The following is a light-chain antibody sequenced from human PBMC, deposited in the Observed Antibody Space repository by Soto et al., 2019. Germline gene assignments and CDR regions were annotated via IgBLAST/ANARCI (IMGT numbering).Light chain of an antibody. CDR3: AAWDDRLKAVI. CDR1: SSNIGNYA. J-gene: IGLJ2*01. CDR2: YDD. V-gene: IGLV1-36*01. Sequence: QSALTQPPSVSGAPRQRVTISCYGSSSNIGNYAVEWYQQLPGKAPKVLVYYDDLLPPGVSDRFSGSKSGTSASLAISGLQSEDEADYYCAAWDDRLKAVIFGGGTKVTVL.